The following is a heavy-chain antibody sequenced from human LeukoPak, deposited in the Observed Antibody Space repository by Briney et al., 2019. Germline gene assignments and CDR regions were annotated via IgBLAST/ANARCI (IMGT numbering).Heavy chain of an antibody. CDR2: ISWNSGRI. J-gene: IGHJ4*02. CDR3: ARGPYYGSGSYYPFDY. CDR1: GFTFNTYS. V-gene: IGHV3-21*01. D-gene: IGHD3-10*01. Sequence: GGSLRLSCEASGFTFNTYSMNWARQAPGKGLEWVSGISWNSGRIGYADSVKGRFTISRDNAKNSLYLQMNSLRAEDTAVYYCARGPYYGSGSYYPFDYWGQGTLVTVSS.